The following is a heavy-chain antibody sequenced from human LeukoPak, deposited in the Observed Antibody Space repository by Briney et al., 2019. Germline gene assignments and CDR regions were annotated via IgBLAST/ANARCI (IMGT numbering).Heavy chain of an antibody. J-gene: IGHJ5*02. V-gene: IGHV4-34*01. CDR3: ARDRRSTSLRGIDP. Sequence: SETLSLTCAVYGGSFNGYYWIWIRQPPGKGLEWIGEINHSGSTNYNPSLKSRVTISVDTSKNQLSLKLSSVTAADTAVYYCARDRRSTSLRGIDPWGQGTLVTVSS. CDR1: GGSFNGYY. D-gene: IGHD2-2*01. CDR2: INHSGST.